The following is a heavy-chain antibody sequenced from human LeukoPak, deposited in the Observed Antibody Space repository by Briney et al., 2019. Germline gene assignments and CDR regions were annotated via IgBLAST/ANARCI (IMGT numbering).Heavy chain of an antibody. CDR3: ARGRYYYDSSGYYDY. CDR2: INPGGGST. CDR1: GYTFTSYY. V-gene: IGHV1-46*01. J-gene: IGHJ4*02. D-gene: IGHD3-22*01. Sequence: ASAKVSCKASGYTFTSYYMHWVRQAPGQGLEWMGIINPGGGSTSYAQKFQGRVTMTRDMSTSTVYMELSSLRSEDTAVYYCARGRYYYDSSGYYDYWGQGTLVTVSS.